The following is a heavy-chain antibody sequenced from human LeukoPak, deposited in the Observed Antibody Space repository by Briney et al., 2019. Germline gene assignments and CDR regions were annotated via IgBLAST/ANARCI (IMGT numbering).Heavy chain of an antibody. J-gene: IGHJ4*02. CDR2: IIPIFGTA. V-gene: IGHV1-69*01. CDR3: ARGGVCSSTSCYFDY. Sequence: SVKVSCKASGGTFSSYAISWVRQAPGQGLEWMGGIIPIFGTANYAQKFQGRVTITADESTSTAYMELSSLRSEDTAVCYCARGGVCSSTSCYFDYWGQGTLVTVSS. CDR1: GGTFSSYA. D-gene: IGHD2-2*01.